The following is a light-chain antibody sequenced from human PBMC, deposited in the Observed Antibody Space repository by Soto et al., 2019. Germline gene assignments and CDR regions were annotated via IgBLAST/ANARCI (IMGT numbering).Light chain of an antibody. J-gene: IGKJ5*01. CDR3: QQYHDWPRT. CDR1: QSISNT. CDR2: GAS. Sequence: EIVLTQSPATLSVSPGERATLSCRASQSISNTLVWYQQKPGQAPRLLMSGASIRATGIPARFTGSGYGTEFTLTISSPQSEDSAVYFCQQYHDWPRTFGQGTRLEI. V-gene: IGKV3-15*01.